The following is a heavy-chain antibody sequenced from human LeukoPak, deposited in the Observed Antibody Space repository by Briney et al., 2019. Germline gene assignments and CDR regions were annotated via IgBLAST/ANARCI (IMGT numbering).Heavy chain of an antibody. V-gene: IGHV1-2*02. CDR2: INPNSCGT. Sequence: ASVKVSCKASGYTFTGYYMHWVRQAPGQGLDWMGWINPNSCGTNYAQKFQGRVTMTRDTSISTAYMELSRLRSDDTAVYYCARGRARTYYDILTGYFSWFDPWGQGTLVAVSS. CDR3: ARGRARTYYDILTGYFSWFDP. J-gene: IGHJ5*02. CDR1: GYTFTGYY. D-gene: IGHD3-9*01.